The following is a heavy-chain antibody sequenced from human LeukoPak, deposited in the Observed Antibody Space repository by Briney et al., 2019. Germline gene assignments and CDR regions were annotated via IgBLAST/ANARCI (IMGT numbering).Heavy chain of an antibody. CDR1: GYTFTSYG. D-gene: IGHD3-9*01. Sequence: ASVKVSCKASGYTFTSYGISWVRQAPGQGLEWMGWISAYNGNTNYAQKLQGRVTMTTDTSTSTAYMELRSLRSDDTAVYYCVRGPTYYDILTGYEFDPWSQGTLVTVSS. CDR2: ISAYNGNT. V-gene: IGHV1-18*01. J-gene: IGHJ5*02. CDR3: VRGPTYYDILTGYEFDP.